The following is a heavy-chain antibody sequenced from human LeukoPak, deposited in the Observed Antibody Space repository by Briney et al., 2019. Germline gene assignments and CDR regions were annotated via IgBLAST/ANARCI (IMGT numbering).Heavy chain of an antibody. V-gene: IGHV3-48*02. D-gene: IGHD3-22*01. CDR2: ISSSSSTI. Sequence: TGGSLRLSCAASGFTFSSYAMSWVRQAPGKGLEWVSYISSSSSTIYYADSVKGRFTISRDNAKNSLYLQMNSLRDEDTAVYYCARAPYYYDSSGYEGDYWGQGTLVTVSS. J-gene: IGHJ4*02. CDR3: ARAPYYYDSSGYEGDY. CDR1: GFTFSSYA.